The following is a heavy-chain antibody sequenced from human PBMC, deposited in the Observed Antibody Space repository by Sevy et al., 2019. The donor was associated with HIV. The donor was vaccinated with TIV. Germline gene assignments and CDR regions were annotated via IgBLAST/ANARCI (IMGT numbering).Heavy chain of an antibody. Sequence: SETLSLTCTVSGGSINSANYFWTWIRQPAGKGLEWIGRVSSRGSPNYSPSLKSRVTISVDTSKNEFSLSVNSVTAADSAVYYCAIGGMYDDSGYRIGAFFFCGQGTKVTVSS. CDR3: AIGGMYDDSGYRIGAFFF. CDR1: GGSINSANYF. D-gene: IGHD3-22*01. V-gene: IGHV4-61*02. J-gene: IGHJ3*01. CDR2: VSSRGSP.